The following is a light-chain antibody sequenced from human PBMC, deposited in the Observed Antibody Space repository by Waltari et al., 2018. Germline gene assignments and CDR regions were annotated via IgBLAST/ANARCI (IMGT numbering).Light chain of an antibody. V-gene: IGKV1-5*01. CDR1: QSIGRG. Sequence: DIQMTQSPSTLSASVGDRVTIPCRASQSIGRGLAWYQQKPGKAPKLLIYDVSTLESGVPSRFSGRGSASEFTLTISALQPDDFATYYCQQYNDFWRTFGQGTKVDIK. J-gene: IGKJ1*01. CDR2: DVS. CDR3: QQYNDFWRT.